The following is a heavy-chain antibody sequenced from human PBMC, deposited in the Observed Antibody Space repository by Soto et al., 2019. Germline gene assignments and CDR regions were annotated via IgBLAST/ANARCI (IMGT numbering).Heavy chain of an antibody. CDR2: IIPLYDSP. CDR3: ARGSLYGDALY. CDR1: GGTSSTYA. J-gene: IGHJ4*02. D-gene: IGHD4-17*01. V-gene: IGHV1-69*06. Sequence: QVQLVQSGADVKKPGSSARVSCKASGGTSSTYAVHWVRQAPGQGLEWMGGIIPLYDSPYYARNFQGRFTIAADKSTDTAYIELRSLGYEDTAVYYCARGSLYGDALYWGQGTLVTVSS.